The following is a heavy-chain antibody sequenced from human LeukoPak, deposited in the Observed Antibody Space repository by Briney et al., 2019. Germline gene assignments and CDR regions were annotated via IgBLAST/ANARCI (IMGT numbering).Heavy chain of an antibody. Sequence: ASVKVSCEASGYTFTNYDINWVRQATGQGLEWMGWMNPNSGNTGYAQKFQGRVTMTRNTSISTAYMELSSLRSEDTAVYYCARADYSGYDGFDYWGQGTLVTVSS. D-gene: IGHD5-12*01. CDR1: GYTFTNYD. J-gene: IGHJ4*02. V-gene: IGHV1-8*01. CDR3: ARADYSGYDGFDY. CDR2: MNPNSGNT.